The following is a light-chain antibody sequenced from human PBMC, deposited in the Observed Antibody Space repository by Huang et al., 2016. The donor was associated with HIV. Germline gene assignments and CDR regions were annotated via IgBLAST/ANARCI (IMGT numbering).Light chain of an antibody. V-gene: IGKV3-15*01. Sequence: EIVMTQSPATLSVSPGERSALSYRASQSVSSNLAGYQQKPGQAPRLLSYGASTRATGIPARFSGSGSGTEFTLTITSLQSEDFAIYYCQQYHNWPPWTFGQGTKVEIK. CDR3: QQYHNWPPWT. CDR2: GAS. CDR1: QSVSSN. J-gene: IGKJ1*01.